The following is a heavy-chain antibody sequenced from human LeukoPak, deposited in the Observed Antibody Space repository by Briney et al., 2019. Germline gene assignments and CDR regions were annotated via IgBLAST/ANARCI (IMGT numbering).Heavy chain of an antibody. D-gene: IGHD6-13*01. J-gene: IGHJ4*02. V-gene: IGHV1-3*01. Sequence: GASVKVSCKASGYTFTSHVIHWVRQAPGQRPEWMGWINAGSGDTKCSQNLEGRVTITRDTSASTAYMELSSLKSEDTAVYYCARTARIAATVGDYFDYWGQGTLVTVSS. CDR3: ARTARIAATVGDYFDY. CDR2: INAGSGDT. CDR1: GYTFTSHV.